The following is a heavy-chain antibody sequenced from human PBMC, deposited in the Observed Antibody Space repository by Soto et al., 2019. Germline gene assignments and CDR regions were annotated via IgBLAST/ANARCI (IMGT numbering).Heavy chain of an antibody. CDR1: GGTFSSSA. CDR3: ASENGIVRDYYYGMDV. V-gene: IGHV1-69*06. CDR2: IIPIFGTA. J-gene: IGHJ6*02. Sequence: ASVKVSCKASGGTFSSSAISWVRQAPGQGLEWMGGIIPIFGTANYAQKFQGRVTITADKSTSTAYMELSSLRSEDTAVYYCASENGIVRDYYYGMDVWGQGTTVTVSS. D-gene: IGHD1-26*01.